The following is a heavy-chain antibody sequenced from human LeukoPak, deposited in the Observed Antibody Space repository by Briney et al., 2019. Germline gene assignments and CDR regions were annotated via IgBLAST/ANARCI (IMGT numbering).Heavy chain of an antibody. D-gene: IGHD2-21*01. CDR2: ISGSGGST. J-gene: IGHJ5*02. Sequence: GGSLRLSCAASGFTFSRYGMSWVRQAPGKGLEWVSAISGSGGSTYYADSVKGRFTISRDNSKNTLYLQMNSLRAEDTAVYYCAKIPSIRPSGGKNWFDPWGQGTLVTVSS. CDR1: GFTFSRYG. V-gene: IGHV3-23*01. CDR3: AKIPSIRPSGGKNWFDP.